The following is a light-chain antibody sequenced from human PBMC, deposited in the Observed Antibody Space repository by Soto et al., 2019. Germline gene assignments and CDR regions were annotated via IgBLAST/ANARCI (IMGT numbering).Light chain of an antibody. Sequence: QSALTQPPSASGSPGQSVTISCTGTSSDVGGNNFVSWYQQHPGKAPKLLIYAVTKRPSGVPDRFSGSKSGNTASLTVSGLQAEDEADYYCSSYAGSNNYVFGAGTKVTVL. CDR1: SSDVGGNNF. J-gene: IGLJ1*01. CDR3: SSYAGSNNYV. CDR2: AVT. V-gene: IGLV2-8*01.